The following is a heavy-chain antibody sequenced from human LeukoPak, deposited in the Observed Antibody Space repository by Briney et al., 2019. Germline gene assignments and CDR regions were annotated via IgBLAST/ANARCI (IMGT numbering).Heavy chain of an antibody. V-gene: IGHV4-59*11. CDR3: AREVEYRSSWYSGFDP. Sequence: SETLSLTCTVSGGSISSHYWSWIRQPPGKGLEWIGYIYYSGSTNYNPSLKSRVTISIETSKNQFSLKLSSVTAADAAVYYCAREVEYRSSWYSGFDPWGQGTLVTVSS. CDR2: IYYSGST. J-gene: IGHJ5*02. D-gene: IGHD6-13*01. CDR1: GGSISSHY.